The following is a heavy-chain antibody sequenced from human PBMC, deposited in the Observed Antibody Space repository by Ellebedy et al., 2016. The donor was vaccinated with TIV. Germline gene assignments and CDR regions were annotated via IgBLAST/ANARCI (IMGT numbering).Heavy chain of an antibody. D-gene: IGHD5-24*01. CDR1: GDSVSSGTYY. Sequence: MPSETLSLTCTVSGDSVSSGTYYWTWIRQHPGKGLERIGFIYYSGTTYYNPSLKSRVIISLDTSKNQFSMNLSSVTATDTAVYYCARTGLPRDGYNWGSGFDYWGQGALVTVSS. J-gene: IGHJ4*02. CDR2: IYYSGTT. CDR3: ARTGLPRDGYNWGSGFDY. V-gene: IGHV4-31*03.